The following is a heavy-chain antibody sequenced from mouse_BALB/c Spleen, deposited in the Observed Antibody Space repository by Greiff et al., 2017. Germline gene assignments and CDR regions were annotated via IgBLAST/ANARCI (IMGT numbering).Heavy chain of an antibody. CDR3: ARSGVYYDYDGFAY. V-gene: IGHV1-54*03. D-gene: IGHD2-4*01. CDR2: INPGSGGT. Sequence: QVQLKESGAELVRPGTSVKVSCKASGYAFTNYLIEWVKQRPGQGLEWIGVINPGSGGTNYNEKFKGKATLTADKASSTAYMQLSSLTSDDAAVYFCARSGVYYDYDGFAYWGQGTLVTVSA. CDR1: GYAFTNYL. J-gene: IGHJ3*01.